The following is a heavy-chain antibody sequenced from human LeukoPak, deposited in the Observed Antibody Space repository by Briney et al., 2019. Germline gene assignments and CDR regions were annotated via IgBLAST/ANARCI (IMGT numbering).Heavy chain of an antibody. V-gene: IGHV3-30*02. J-gene: IGHJ4*02. CDR3: AKEGGSYFTSYYFDY. CDR2: IRYDGSNK. D-gene: IGHD1-26*01. Sequence: GGSLRLSCAASGFTFSSYGMHWVRQAPGKGLEWVAFIRYDGSNKYYADSVKGRFTISRDNSKNTLYLQMNSLRAEDTAVYYCAKEGGSYFTSYYFDYWGQGTLVTVSS. CDR1: GFTFSSYG.